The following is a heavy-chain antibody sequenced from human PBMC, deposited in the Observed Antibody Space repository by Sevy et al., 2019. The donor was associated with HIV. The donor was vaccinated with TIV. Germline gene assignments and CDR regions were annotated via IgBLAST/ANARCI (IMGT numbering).Heavy chain of an antibody. CDR2: INPNSGGT. J-gene: IGHJ6*02. D-gene: IGHD6-19*01. V-gene: IGHV1-2*02. Sequence: ASVKVSCKASGYTFTGYYMHWVRQAPGQGLEWMGWINPNSGGTNYAQKFQGRVTMTRDTSISTAYMGLSRLRSDDTAVYYCARDKIAVAGTGSYYYGMDVWGQGTTVTVSS. CDR3: ARDKIAVAGTGSYYYGMDV. CDR1: GYTFTGYY.